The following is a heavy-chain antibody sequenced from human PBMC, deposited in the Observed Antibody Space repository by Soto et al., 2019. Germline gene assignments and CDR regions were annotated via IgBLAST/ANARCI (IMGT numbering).Heavy chain of an antibody. J-gene: IGHJ1*01. CDR1: GFTFTNLW. CDR3: ARDFR. CDR2: INGDGTIT. Sequence: EVQLVESGGGLVQPGGSLRLSCAASGFTFTNLWIYWVRQTPEKGLVWVAGINGDGTITAYADSVKGRFTISRDNAKSTLYLQMNSLTIEDTALYYCARDFRWGQGNLVTVSS. V-gene: IGHV3-74*01.